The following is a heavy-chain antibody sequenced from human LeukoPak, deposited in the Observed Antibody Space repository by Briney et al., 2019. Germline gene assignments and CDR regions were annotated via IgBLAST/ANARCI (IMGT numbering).Heavy chain of an antibody. J-gene: IGHJ4*02. V-gene: IGHV3-9*01. CDR3: AKGLTYYYDSSGYAGPFDY. D-gene: IGHD3-22*01. Sequence: PGRSLRLSCAASGFTFDDYAMHWVRQAPGKGLEWVSGISWNSGSIGYADSVKGRFTISRDNAKNSLYLQMNSLRAEDTALYYCAKGLTYYYDSSGYAGPFDYWGQGTLVTVSS. CDR1: GFTFDDYA. CDR2: ISWNSGSI.